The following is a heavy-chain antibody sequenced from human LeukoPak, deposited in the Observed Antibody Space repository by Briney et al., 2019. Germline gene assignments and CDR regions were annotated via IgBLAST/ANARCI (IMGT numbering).Heavy chain of an antibody. J-gene: IGHJ4*02. CDR2: ISFDGSQK. CDR1: GFTFSNYG. V-gene: IGHV3-30*02. D-gene: IGHD2-2*01. Sequence: GGSLRLSCAASGFTFSNYGMHWVRQAPGKGLEWVALISFDGSQKYYADSVKGRFTISRDNSKNTLYVQVNSLRAEDTAVYYCARVVSSYCSSTSCRTFDYWGQGTLVTVSS. CDR3: ARVVSSYCSSTSCRTFDY.